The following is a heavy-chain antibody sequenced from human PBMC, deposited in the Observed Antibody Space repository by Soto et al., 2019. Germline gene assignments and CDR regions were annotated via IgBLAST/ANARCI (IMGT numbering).Heavy chain of an antibody. Sequence: QVQLVQSGAEVREPGASVKVSCKASGYSFTSLDINWVRQTAGQGLEWMGWMQPSTGRTGYAQKFQGRVTMTRDTSINTAYMELTTLTSDATAFYYCARGVSAGVDYWGQGTLVTVPS. V-gene: IGHV1-8*01. J-gene: IGHJ4*02. CDR3: ARGVSAGVDY. CDR1: GYSFTSLD. D-gene: IGHD1-26*01. CDR2: MQPSTGRT.